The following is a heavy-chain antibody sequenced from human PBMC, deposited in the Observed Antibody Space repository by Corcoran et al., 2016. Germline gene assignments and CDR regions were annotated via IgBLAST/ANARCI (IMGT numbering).Heavy chain of an antibody. CDR1: GDSVSSNSAA. D-gene: IGHD3-10*01. CDR3: ARVAMVRGSPPPGMDV. Sequence: QVQLQQSGPGLVKPSQTLSLTCAISGDSVSSNSAAWNWIRQSPSRGLEWLGRTYYRSKWYNDYAVSVKSRITINPDTSKNQFSLQLNSVTPEDTAVYYWARVAMVRGSPPPGMDVWGQGTTVTVSS. V-gene: IGHV6-1*01. CDR2: TYYRSKWYN. J-gene: IGHJ6*02.